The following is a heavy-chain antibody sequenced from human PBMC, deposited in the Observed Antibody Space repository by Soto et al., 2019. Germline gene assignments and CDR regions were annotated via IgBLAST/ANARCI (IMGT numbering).Heavy chain of an antibody. J-gene: IGHJ4*02. V-gene: IGHV2-5*02. CDR1: GFSLSSNGVA. CDR3: ASGGDTTYSFDY. CDR2: IYWDDGK. Sequence: QITLKESGPSLVKPTQTLTLTCTFSGFSLSSNGVAVGWTRQSPGKALEWLALIYWDDGKRYSPSLKSRLTITKDTAKNQVVLTMTNMDPVDTATYSWASGGDTTYSFDYWGQGALVTVSS. D-gene: IGHD3-16*01.